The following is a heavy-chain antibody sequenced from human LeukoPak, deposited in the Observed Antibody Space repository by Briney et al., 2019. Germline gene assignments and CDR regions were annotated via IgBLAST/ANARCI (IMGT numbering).Heavy chain of an antibody. V-gene: IGHV3-30*02. CDR3: ARDRQTYYYDSSAYSSDY. J-gene: IGHJ4*02. D-gene: IGHD3-22*01. CDR2: IRYDGSNK. CDR1: GFIFSDYG. Sequence: PGGSLRLSCAASGFIFSDYGMHWVRQAPGKGLEWVTFIRYDGSNKYYADSVKGRFTISRDNSKNTLYLQMNSLRAEDTAVYYCARDRQTYYYDSSAYSSDYWGQGTLVTVSS.